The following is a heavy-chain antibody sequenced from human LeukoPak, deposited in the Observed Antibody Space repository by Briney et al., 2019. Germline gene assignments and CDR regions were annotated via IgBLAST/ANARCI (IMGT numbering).Heavy chain of an antibody. J-gene: IGHJ4*02. Sequence: GSLSLSCAASGFPVSSNYMNWVRPAPGKGLEWVSVLYSAGNTFYADSVKGRFTISRDNSKNTLYLQMNSLRPEDTAVYYCARAREYLAIDYWGQGTLVTVSS. CDR2: LYSAGNT. CDR3: ARAREYLAIDY. D-gene: IGHD2/OR15-2a*01. CDR1: GFPVSSNY. V-gene: IGHV3-66*02.